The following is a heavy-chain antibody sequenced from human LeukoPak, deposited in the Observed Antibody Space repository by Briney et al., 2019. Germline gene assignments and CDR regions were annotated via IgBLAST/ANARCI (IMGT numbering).Heavy chain of an antibody. D-gene: IGHD2-2*01. Sequence: ASVKVSCKASGYTFTSYAMNWVRQAPGQGLEWMGWINTNTGNPTYAQGFTGRFVFSLDTSVGTAYLQISSLKAEDTAVYYCARGVCSSTSCYALLDYWGQGTLVTVSS. CDR2: INTNTGNP. CDR1: GYTFTSYA. V-gene: IGHV7-4-1*02. J-gene: IGHJ4*02. CDR3: ARGVCSSTSCYALLDY.